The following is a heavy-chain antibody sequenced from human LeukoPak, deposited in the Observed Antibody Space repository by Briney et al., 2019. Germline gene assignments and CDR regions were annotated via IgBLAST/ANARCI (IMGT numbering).Heavy chain of an antibody. D-gene: IGHD4-17*01. CDR1: GGSFSGYS. Sequence: SETLSLTCAAYGGSFSGYSWSWIRQPPGKGLEWISEINHSGSTNYNPSLKSRVTISVDTSKNQFSLKLSSVTAADTAVYYCARGPSPSGDFSFGYWGQGTLVTVSS. J-gene: IGHJ4*02. V-gene: IGHV4-34*01. CDR3: ARGPSPSGDFSFGY. CDR2: INHSGST.